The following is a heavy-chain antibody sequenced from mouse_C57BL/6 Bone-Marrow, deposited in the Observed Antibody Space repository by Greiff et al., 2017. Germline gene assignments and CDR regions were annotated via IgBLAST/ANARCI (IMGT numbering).Heavy chain of an antibody. CDR3: ARDSNSCCYFDY. J-gene: IGHJ2*01. V-gene: IGHV1-39*01. CDR1: GYSFTDYN. Sequence: VHVKQSGPELVKPGASVKISCKASGYSFTDYNMNWVKQSHGKSLEWIGVINPNNGATSYNQKFKGKATLTGDQSSSTAYMQLISLTSEDSAVYSCARDSNSCCYFDYWGQGTTLTVSS. D-gene: IGHD2-5*01. CDR2: INPNNGAT.